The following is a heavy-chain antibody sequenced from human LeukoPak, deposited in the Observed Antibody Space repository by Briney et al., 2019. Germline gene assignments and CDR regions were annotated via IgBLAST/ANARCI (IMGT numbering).Heavy chain of an antibody. V-gene: IGHV1-46*01. CDR2: INPSGGST. J-gene: IGHJ4*02. D-gene: IGHD2-2*01. CDR3: WIEHTRYFDY. CDR1: GYTVTSYD. Sequence: ASVKVSCKASGYTVTSYDMHWVRQAPGQGLEWMGIINPSGGSTSYAQKFQGRVTMTTDTSTSTVYMELRSLRSEDTAVYYCWIEHTRYFDYCGQGTLVTVSP.